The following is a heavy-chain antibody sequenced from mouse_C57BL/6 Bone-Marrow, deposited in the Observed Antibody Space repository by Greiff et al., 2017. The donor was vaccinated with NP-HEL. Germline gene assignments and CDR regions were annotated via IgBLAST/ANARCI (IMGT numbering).Heavy chain of an antibody. D-gene: IGHD2-4*01. CDR3: ARYYYDYDGAMDY. V-gene: IGHV1-69*01. J-gene: IGHJ4*01. CDR2: IDPSDSYT. Sequence: QVQLQQPGAELVMPGASVKLSCKASGYTFTGYWMHWVKQRPGQGLEWIGEIDPSDSYTNYNQKFKGKSTLTVDKSSSTAYMQLSSLTSEDSAVYYCARYYYDYDGAMDYWGQGTSVTVSS. CDR1: GYTFTGYW.